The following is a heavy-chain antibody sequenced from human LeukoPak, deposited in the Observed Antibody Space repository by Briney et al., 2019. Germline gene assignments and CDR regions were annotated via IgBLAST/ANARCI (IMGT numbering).Heavy chain of an antibody. CDR1: GFIVSNNY. Sequence: GGSLRLSCAASGFIVSNNYMNWVRQAPGKGLEWVSVIHSGGSTYYADSVKGRFTISRDNSKTTVNLQMNDLRAEDTAVYYCARSWDARLNFDYWGQGTLVTVSS. CDR3: ARSWDARLNFDY. D-gene: IGHD1-26*01. J-gene: IGHJ4*02. V-gene: IGHV3-66*02. CDR2: IHSGGST.